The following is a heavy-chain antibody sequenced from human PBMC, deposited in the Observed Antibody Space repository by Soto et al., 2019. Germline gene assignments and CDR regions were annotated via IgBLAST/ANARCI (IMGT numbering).Heavy chain of an antibody. J-gene: IGHJ4*02. V-gene: IGHV3-23*01. D-gene: IGHD6-13*01. Sequence: EVQLLESVGGLLQPGGSLRLSCAASGFTFSSYAMSWVRQAPGKGLEWVSAISGSGGSTYYADSVKGRFTISRDNSKNTLYLQMHSLRAEDTAVYYCAKDREGGSIWYFFPQALFDYRGQETLVTVSS. CDR2: ISGSGGST. CDR3: AKDREGGSIWYFFPQALFDY. CDR1: GFTFSSYA.